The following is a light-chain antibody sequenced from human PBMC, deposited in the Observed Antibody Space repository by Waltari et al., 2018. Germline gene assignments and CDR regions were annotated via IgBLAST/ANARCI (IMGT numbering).Light chain of an antibody. CDR1: DSDVGAYDF. Sequence: QSALTQPASVSGSPGQSITISCSGTDSDVGAYDFVSWYQQHPGKAPHLLIYEVSNRPSVISKRFLAPEPGNAASLAISGLEAEDEADYYCSSDTTSSAPRVFGTGTRVTVL. J-gene: IGLJ1*01. V-gene: IGLV2-14*01. CDR2: EVS. CDR3: SSDTTSSAPRV.